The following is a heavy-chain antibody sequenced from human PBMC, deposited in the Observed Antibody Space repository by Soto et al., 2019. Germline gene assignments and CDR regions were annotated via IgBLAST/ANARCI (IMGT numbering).Heavy chain of an antibody. CDR2: IVVGSGNT. J-gene: IGHJ6*03. Sequence: ASVKVSCKASGFTFTSSAMQWVRQARGQRLEWIGWIVVGSGNTNYAQKFQERVTITRDMSTSTAYMELSSLRSEDTAVYYCAAKPFTDYSNYADYYYYYMDVWGKGTTVTVSS. V-gene: IGHV1-58*02. CDR3: AAKPFTDYSNYADYYYYYMDV. CDR1: GFTFTSSA. D-gene: IGHD4-4*01.